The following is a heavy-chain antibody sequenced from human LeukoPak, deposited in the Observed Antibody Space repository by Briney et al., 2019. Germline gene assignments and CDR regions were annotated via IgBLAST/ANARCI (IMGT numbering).Heavy chain of an antibody. J-gene: IGHJ5*02. Sequence: ASVKVSFKSSGYTFTSYYINGVRQATGQGLEWMGWMNPNSGNTGYAEKFQGRVTMTRTTSISTAYMELRSLRSEDTDVYYCGRDREAAAGVLDLWGQGTLVSASS. CDR1: GYTFTSYY. CDR2: MNPNSGNT. D-gene: IGHD6-13*01. V-gene: IGHV1-8*01. CDR3: GRDREAAAGVLDL.